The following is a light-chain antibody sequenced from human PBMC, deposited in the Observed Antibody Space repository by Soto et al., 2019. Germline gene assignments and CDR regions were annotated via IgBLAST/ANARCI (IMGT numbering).Light chain of an antibody. CDR2: DNS. Sequence: QSVLTQPPSVSAAPGEMLTISCSESSSNIGKNFVSWYQQLPGTTPKLLIYDNSQRPSGIPDRFSASKSGTSATLGITGLQTGDEADYYCATWDRSLSVYVFGTGTKVTVL. CDR1: SSNIGKNF. CDR3: ATWDRSLSVYV. J-gene: IGLJ1*01. V-gene: IGLV1-51*01.